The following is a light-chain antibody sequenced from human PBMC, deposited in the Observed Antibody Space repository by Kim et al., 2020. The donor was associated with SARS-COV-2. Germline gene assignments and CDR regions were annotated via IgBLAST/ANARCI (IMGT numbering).Light chain of an antibody. CDR2: DAS. CDR1: QSVSSY. Sequence: SLSPGERTTLSCRASQSVSSYLSWYQQNPGQAPRLLIYDASNRATGIPARFSGSGSGTDFTLTISSLEPEDFAVYYCQQRSNSWTFGQGTKVDIK. V-gene: IGKV3-11*01. J-gene: IGKJ1*01. CDR3: QQRSNSWT.